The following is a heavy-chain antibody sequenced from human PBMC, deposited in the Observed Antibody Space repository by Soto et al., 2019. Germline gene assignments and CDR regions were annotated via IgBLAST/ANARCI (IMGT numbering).Heavy chain of an antibody. V-gene: IGHV3-30*18. CDR3: AKSPPAEAGYFDY. D-gene: IGHD6-19*01. Sequence: QVPLVESGGGVVQPGRSLSLSCAASGFTFSSSGMHWVRQAPGKGLEWVAVTSFDGSSGYYADSVRGRFTISRDKSNNTLYLQMNMLRAEATAVYYCAKSPPAEAGYFDYWGQGTLVTVSS. J-gene: IGHJ4*02. CDR1: GFTFSSSG. CDR2: TSFDGSSG.